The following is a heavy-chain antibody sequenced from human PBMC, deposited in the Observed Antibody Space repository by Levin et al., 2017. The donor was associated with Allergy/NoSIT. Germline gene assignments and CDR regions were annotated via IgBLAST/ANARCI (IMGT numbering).Heavy chain of an antibody. CDR3: ARERTGYPQYYFDY. Sequence: KVSCKASEYSFTRYWIGWVRQTPGKGLEWMGNIYPGDSDITYRPSFQGQVTISAAKSLSTAYLQWSSLKASDTDMYYCARERTGYPQYYFDYWGQGTLVTVSS. CDR2: IYPGDSDI. D-gene: IGHD3/OR15-3a*01. J-gene: IGHJ4*02. CDR1: EYSFTRYW. V-gene: IGHV5-51*01.